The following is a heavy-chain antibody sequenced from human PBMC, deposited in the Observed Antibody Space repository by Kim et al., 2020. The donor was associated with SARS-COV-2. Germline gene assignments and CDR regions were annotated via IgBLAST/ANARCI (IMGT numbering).Heavy chain of an antibody. CDR3: ARLPVGVVTWFDP. D-gene: IGHD3-3*01. J-gene: IGHJ5*02. Sequence: SETLSLTCTVSGGSISSSSYYWGWIRQPPGKGLEWIGSIYYSGSTYYNPSLKSRVTISVDTSKNQFSLKLSSVTAADTAVYYCARLPVGVVTWFDPWGQGTLVTVSS. V-gene: IGHV4-39*01. CDR2: IYYSGST. CDR1: GGSISSSSYY.